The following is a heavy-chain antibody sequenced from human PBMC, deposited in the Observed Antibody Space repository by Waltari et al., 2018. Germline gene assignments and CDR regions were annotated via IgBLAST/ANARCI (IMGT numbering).Heavy chain of an antibody. CDR3: VTGRTMRSVGGILVIEHGLRAGYFQF. CDR2: FDPEQRET. Sequence: QVQVVQSGAEVKNPGASVNVSCTVPGYTLYELSLHWVRQAPGKGLERMGGFDPEQRETVYSQNFQGRVTITEDATTDTAYMQLTSLRPDDTAVYYCVTGRTMRSVGGILVIEHGLRAGYFQFWGQGTLVVVSS. J-gene: IGHJ1*01. CDR1: GYTLYELS. D-gene: IGHD3-16*02. V-gene: IGHV1-24*01.